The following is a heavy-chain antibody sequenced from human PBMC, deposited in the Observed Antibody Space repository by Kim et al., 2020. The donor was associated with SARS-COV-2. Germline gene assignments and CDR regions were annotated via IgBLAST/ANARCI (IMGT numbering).Heavy chain of an antibody. D-gene: IGHD2-2*01. J-gene: IGHJ6*01. CDR3: ARRRKYEYCSSTSCYY. CDR1: GGSISSSSYY. V-gene: IGHV4-39*01. CDR2: IYYSGST. Sequence: SETLSLTCTVSGGSISSSSYYWGWIRQPPGKGLEWIGSIYYSGSTYYNPSLKSRVTISVDTSKNQFSLKLSSVTAADTAVYYCARRRKYEYCSSTSCYY.